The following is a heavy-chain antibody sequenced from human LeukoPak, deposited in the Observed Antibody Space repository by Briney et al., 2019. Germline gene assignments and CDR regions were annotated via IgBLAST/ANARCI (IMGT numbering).Heavy chain of an antibody. Sequence: GGSLRLSCAASGFTFSSYWMHWVRHALGKALVWVSRIDSDGTTATYADSVKGRFTISRDNAKDTLYLQMNSLRAEDTAVYYCARDYYYTNYGLDYWGQGTLVTVSS. V-gene: IGHV3-74*01. CDR1: GFTFSSYW. CDR3: ARDYYYTNYGLDY. D-gene: IGHD4-11*01. CDR2: IDSDGTTA. J-gene: IGHJ4*02.